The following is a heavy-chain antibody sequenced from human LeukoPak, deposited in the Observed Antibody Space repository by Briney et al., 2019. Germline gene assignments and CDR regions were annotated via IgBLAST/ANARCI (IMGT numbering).Heavy chain of an antibody. J-gene: IGHJ4*02. CDR1: GFTFSDYE. CDR3: TRGGAASYIAD. CDR2: IKNSGRDT. Sequence: PGGSLRLSCAAPGFTFSDYEMNSVRQAPRKGLEWVSYIKNSGRDTYYADSVKGGFTISRDNAKNSLYLQMNSLRAEDTALYYCTRGGAASYIADWGQGTLVTVSS. V-gene: IGHV3-48*03. D-gene: IGHD1-26*01.